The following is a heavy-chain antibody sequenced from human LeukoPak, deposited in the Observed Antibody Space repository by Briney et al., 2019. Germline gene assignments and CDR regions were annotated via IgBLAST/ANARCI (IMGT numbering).Heavy chain of an antibody. CDR3: ARDTLPYYYDSSGYS. Sequence: SVKVSCKASGGTFSSYAISLVRQAPGQGLEWMGGIIPIFGTANYAQKFQGRVTITADESTSTAYMELSSLRSEDTAVYYCARDTLPYYYDSSGYSWSQGTLVTVSS. CDR1: GGTFSSYA. J-gene: IGHJ4*02. V-gene: IGHV1-69*13. D-gene: IGHD3-22*01. CDR2: IIPIFGTA.